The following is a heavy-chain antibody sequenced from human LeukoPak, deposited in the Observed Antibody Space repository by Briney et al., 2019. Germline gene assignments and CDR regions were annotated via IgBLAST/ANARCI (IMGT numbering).Heavy chain of an antibody. D-gene: IGHD2/OR15-2a*01. CDR1: GFKFDDYM. CDR2: VTSVGGST. V-gene: IGHV3-20*04. CDR3: VRDPFCSSTTRCSFEDWFDP. J-gene: IGHJ5*02. Sequence: RGSLRVSCAAPGFKFDDYMTSWVSQVLGKGLERGAGVTSVGGSTGYVDSVKGRFAISRDNTKNSLFLQMDSLRTEDTALYYCVRDPFCSSTTRCSFEDWFDPWGQGTLVTVSS.